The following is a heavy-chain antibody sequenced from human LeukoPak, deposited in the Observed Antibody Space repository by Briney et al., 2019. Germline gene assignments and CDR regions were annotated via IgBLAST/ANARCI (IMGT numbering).Heavy chain of an antibody. J-gene: IGHJ5*02. Sequence: ASVKVSCKASGYTFTGYYMHWVRHAPGQGLELMGWINPNSGGTNYAQKFQGRVTMTRDTSISTAYMELSRLRSDDTAVYYCARSAVAAAGENWFDPWGQGTLVTVSS. CDR1: GYTFTGYY. CDR3: ARSAVAAAGENWFDP. V-gene: IGHV1-2*02. D-gene: IGHD2-15*01. CDR2: INPNSGGT.